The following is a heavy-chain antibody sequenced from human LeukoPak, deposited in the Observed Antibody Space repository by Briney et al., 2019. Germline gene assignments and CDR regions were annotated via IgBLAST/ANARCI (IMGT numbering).Heavy chain of an antibody. D-gene: IGHD2-8*02. CDR1: GFTFSDHY. J-gene: IGHJ4*02. CDR2: TGNKANSYTT. CDR3: ARSYWYRFDY. V-gene: IGHV3-72*01. Sequence: GGSLRLSCAASGFTFSDHYIYWVRQAPGKGLEWVGHTGNKANSYTTDYAASVKGRFTISRDDSKTSLYLQMNSLKPEDTAVYYCARSYWYRFDYWGQGTLVTVSS.